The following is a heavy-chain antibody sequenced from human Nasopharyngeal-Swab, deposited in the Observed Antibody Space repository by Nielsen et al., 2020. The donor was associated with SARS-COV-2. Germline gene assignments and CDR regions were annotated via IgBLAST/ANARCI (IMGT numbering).Heavy chain of an antibody. D-gene: IGHD3-3*01. J-gene: IGHJ4*02. CDR2: MNPNSGNT. Sequence: ASVKVSCKASGYTFTSYDINWVRQATGQGLEWMGWMNPNSGNTGYAQKFQGRVTVTRNTSISTAYMELSSLRSEDTAVYYCATYPLRSGYYTGREFDYWGQGTLVTVSS. CDR1: GYTFTSYD. V-gene: IGHV1-8*01. CDR3: ATYPLRSGYYTGREFDY.